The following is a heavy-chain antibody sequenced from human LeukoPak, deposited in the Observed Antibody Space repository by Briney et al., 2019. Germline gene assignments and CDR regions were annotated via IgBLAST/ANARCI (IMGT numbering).Heavy chain of an antibody. Sequence: GASVKVSCKASGYTFTSYDINWVRQATGQGLEWMGWMNSNSGNTGYAQKFQGRVTMTRNTSISTAYMELSSLRSEDTAVYYCAREFYCSSTSCYAYYYYGMDVWGQGTTVTVSS. CDR2: MNSNSGNT. CDR3: AREFYCSSTSCYAYYYYGMDV. D-gene: IGHD2-2*01. CDR1: GYTFTSYD. V-gene: IGHV1-8*01. J-gene: IGHJ6*02.